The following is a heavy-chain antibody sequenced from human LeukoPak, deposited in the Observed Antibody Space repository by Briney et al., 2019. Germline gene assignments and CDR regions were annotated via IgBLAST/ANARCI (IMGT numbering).Heavy chain of an antibody. CDR3: ARLFVDTAMVTRWFDP. D-gene: IGHD5-18*01. Sequence: GESLKISCKGSGYSFTSYWIGWVRQMPGKGLEWMGIIYPGDSDTRYSPSFQGQVTISADKSISTAYLQWSSLKASDTAMYYCARLFVDTAMVTRWFDPWGQGTLVTVSS. J-gene: IGHJ5*02. CDR1: GYSFTSYW. CDR2: IYPGDSDT. V-gene: IGHV5-51*01.